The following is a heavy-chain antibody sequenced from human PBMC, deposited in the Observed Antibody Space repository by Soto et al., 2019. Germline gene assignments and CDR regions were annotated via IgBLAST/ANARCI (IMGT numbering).Heavy chain of an antibody. Sequence: QITLKESGPTLVKPTQTLTLTCTFSGFSLSTSGVGVGWIRQPPGKALEWLALIYWDDDKRYSPSLKSRLTIPKDTTKHQVVLTMTNMDPVDTATYYCALLTYYYDSSGYYSSAEYFQHWGQGTLVTVSS. J-gene: IGHJ1*01. CDR2: IYWDDDK. D-gene: IGHD3-22*01. CDR3: ALLTYYYDSSGYYSSAEYFQH. V-gene: IGHV2-5*02. CDR1: GFSLSTSGVG.